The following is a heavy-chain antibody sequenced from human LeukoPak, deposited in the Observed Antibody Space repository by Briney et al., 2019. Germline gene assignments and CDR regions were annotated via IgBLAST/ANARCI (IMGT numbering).Heavy chain of an antibody. V-gene: IGHV1-8*01. CDR2: MNPVSGNT. D-gene: IGHD4-17*01. CDR3: ASSPHGDSEDVFHI. Sequence: ASVKVSCKASGYTFTTSDVNWVRQATGQGLEWLGWMNPVSGNTGYAQKFQGRVTMTRSTSISTAYMELSSLTSEDTAVYYCASSPHGDSEDVFHIWGQGTLVTVSS. J-gene: IGHJ3*02. CDR1: GYTFTTSD.